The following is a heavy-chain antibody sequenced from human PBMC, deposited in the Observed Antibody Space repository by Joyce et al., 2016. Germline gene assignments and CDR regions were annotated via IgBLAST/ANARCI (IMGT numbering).Heavy chain of an antibody. V-gene: IGHV1-2*06. CDR2: IKPKSGDT. Sequence: QVQVVQSGAEVKKPGASVKVSCRASGYPFTDYSIHWVRQAPGQGLECMGRIKPKSGDTNYAQNVQGRVTMTRDTSINTAYMELSSLRSDDTAVYYCARGDLLDWGQGTLVTVSS. CDR1: GYPFTDYS. D-gene: IGHD2-8*02. CDR3: ARGDLLD. J-gene: IGHJ4*02.